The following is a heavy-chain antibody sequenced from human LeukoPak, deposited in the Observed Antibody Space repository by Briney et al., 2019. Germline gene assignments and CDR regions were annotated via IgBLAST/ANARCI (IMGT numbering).Heavy chain of an antibody. J-gene: IGHJ3*02. CDR3: AKLPTIFGVADSFDI. CDR2: ISDRGKT. CDR1: GITFSSYD. Sequence: GGSLRLSCEASGITFSSYDMSWVRQAPGKGLEWISSISDRGKTDYADSGKGRFTISRDNSKNTRYLQLSSPRAEETAMYYCAKLPTIFGVADSFDIWGQGTFVTVSS. V-gene: IGHV3-23*01. D-gene: IGHD3-3*01.